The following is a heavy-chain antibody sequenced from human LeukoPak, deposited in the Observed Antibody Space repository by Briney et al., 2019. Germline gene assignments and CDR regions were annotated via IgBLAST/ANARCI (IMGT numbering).Heavy chain of an antibody. V-gene: IGHV1-8*01. CDR3: ARAPEWGKANYYYYMDV. D-gene: IGHD1-26*01. Sequence: GASVNVSCTSSGYTFTSYDINWVRQATGQGLEWMGWMNPNSGNTGYAQKFQGRVTMTRNTSISTVYMELSSLRSEDTAVYYCARAPEWGKANYYYYMDVWGKGTTVTVSS. J-gene: IGHJ6*03. CDR1: GYTFTSYD. CDR2: MNPNSGNT.